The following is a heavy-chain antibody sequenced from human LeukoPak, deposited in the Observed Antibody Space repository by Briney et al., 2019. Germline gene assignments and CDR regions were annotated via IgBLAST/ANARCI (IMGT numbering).Heavy chain of an antibody. J-gene: IGHJ4*02. D-gene: IGHD3-10*01. V-gene: IGHV3-30-3*01. CDR3: AKGGGSGTY. Sequence: GGSLRLSCAASGFTFSSYAMHWVRQAPGKGLEWVAVISYDGSNKYYADSVKGRFTVSRDNAKNSLYLPMNSLRAEDTALYYCAKGGGSGTYWGQGTLVTVSS. CDR1: GFTFSSYA. CDR2: ISYDGSNK.